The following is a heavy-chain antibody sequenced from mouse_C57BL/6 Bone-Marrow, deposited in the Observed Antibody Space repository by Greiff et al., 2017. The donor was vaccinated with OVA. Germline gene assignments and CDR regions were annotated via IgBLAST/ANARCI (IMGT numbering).Heavy chain of an antibody. D-gene: IGHD1-1*02. CDR2: IYPGSGST. J-gene: IGHJ3*01. Sequence: QVQLQQPGAELVKPGASVKMSCKASGYTFTSYWITWVKQRPGQGLEWIGDIYPGSGSTNYNEKFKSKATLTVDTSSSTAYMQLSSLTSEDSAVYYCARSGGWLKGWFAYWGQGTLVTVSA. CDR3: ARSGGWLKGWFAY. CDR1: GYTFTSYW. V-gene: IGHV1-55*01.